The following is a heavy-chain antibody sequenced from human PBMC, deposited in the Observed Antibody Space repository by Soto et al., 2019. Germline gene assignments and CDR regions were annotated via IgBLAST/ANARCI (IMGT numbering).Heavy chain of an antibody. D-gene: IGHD6-13*01. J-gene: IGHJ5*02. Sequence: QVQLVQSGAEVKKPGASVKVSCKASGYTFTSYAMHWVRQAPGQRLEWMGWINAGNGNTKYSQKFQGRVTITRDTSASTAYMELSSLRSEDTAVYYCARARSSWYWFAPWGQGTLVTVSS. V-gene: IGHV1-3*01. CDR3: ARARSSWYWFAP. CDR1: GYTFTSYA. CDR2: INAGNGNT.